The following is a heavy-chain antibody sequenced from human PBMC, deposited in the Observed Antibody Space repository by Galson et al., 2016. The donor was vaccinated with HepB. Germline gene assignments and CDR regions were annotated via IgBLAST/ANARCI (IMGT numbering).Heavy chain of an antibody. V-gene: IGHV4-39*01. J-gene: IGHJ2*01. Sequence: SETLSLTCSVYGGSISSSPYYWGWIRQPPGKGLEWIGSRSYSGSSYYNPSLKSRITMSVDTSKNEFSLKLSSVTVADTAVYYCARLADSYGSGGYDWYFDLWGRGTLVTVYS. CDR1: GGSISSSPYY. D-gene: IGHD3-10*01. CDR3: ARLADSYGSGGYDWYFDL. CDR2: RSYSGSS.